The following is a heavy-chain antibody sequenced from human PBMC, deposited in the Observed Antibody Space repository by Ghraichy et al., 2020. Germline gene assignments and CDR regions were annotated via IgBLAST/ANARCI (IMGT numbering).Heavy chain of an antibody. CDR1: GYTLSNYY. V-gene: IGHV1-2*06. CDR2: INPDNGGT. CDR3: ARISGDGYKAFDY. Sequence: ASVKVSCKASGYTLSNYYMHWVRQAPGQGLEWMGRINPDNGGTNFAQKFKGRVTMTRDTSINTVYMELSRLTSDDTAVFFCARISGDGYKAFDYWGQGTPVTVSS. D-gene: IGHD5-24*01. J-gene: IGHJ4*02.